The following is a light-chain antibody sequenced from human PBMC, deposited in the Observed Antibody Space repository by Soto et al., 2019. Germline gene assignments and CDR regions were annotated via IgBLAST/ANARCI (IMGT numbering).Light chain of an antibody. CDR2: DAS. CDR1: QSVRSN. J-gene: IGKJ1*01. Sequence: ETVLTQSPATLSLSPGERATLSCRASQSVRSNLAWYQHKPGQAPRLLIYDASNRATGIPGRFSGSGSGTDFTLTISNLEPEDFAVYYCHQRDNWPWTFGQGAKVEIK. V-gene: IGKV3-11*01. CDR3: HQRDNWPWT.